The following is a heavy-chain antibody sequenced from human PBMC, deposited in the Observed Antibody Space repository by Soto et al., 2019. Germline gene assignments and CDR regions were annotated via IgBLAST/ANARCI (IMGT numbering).Heavy chain of an antibody. V-gene: IGHV1-24*01. J-gene: IGHJ6*02. Sequence: QVQLVQSGAEVKKPGASVKVSCKVSGYTLTELSMHWVRQAPGKGLEWMRGFDPEDGETIYAQKFQGRVTMTEDTSTDTAYMELSSLRSEDTAVYYCATGAGRGAPSYYYYGMDVWGQGTTVTVSS. CDR1: GYTLTELS. CDR2: FDPEDGET. CDR3: ATGAGRGAPSYYYYGMDV. D-gene: IGHD3-10*01.